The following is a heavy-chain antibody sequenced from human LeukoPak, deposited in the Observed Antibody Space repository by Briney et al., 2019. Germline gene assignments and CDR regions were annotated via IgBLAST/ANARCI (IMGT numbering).Heavy chain of an antibody. CDR1: GYTFSGYY. Sequence: ASVKVSCKASGYTFSGYYMHWVRQVPGQGLEWMGWINPNSGGTNYAQKFQGRVTMTRDTSISTAYMELSRLRSDDTAVYYCARDIGGYCSSTSCYAGLWFDPWGQGTLVTVSS. V-gene: IGHV1-2*02. D-gene: IGHD2-2*01. J-gene: IGHJ5*02. CDR2: INPNSGGT. CDR3: ARDIGGYCSSTSCYAGLWFDP.